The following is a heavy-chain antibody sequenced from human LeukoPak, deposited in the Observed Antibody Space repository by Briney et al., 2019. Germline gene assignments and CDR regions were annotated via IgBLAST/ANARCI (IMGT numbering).Heavy chain of an antibody. V-gene: IGHV3-74*01. D-gene: IGHD2-15*01. CDR2: IQYDGSTT. CDR3: ARALVAGVTLNALDI. Sequence: PGGSLRLSXAASGFSFSSYWMHWVRQVPGKGLVWVARIQYDGSTTNYADSVKGRFTISRDNAKKTLYVQMNSLRAEDTAVYYCARALVAGVTLNALDIWGQGTMVSVSS. CDR1: GFSFSSYW. J-gene: IGHJ3*02.